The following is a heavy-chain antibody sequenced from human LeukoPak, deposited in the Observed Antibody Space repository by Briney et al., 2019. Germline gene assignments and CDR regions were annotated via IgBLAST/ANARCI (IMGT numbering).Heavy chain of an antibody. CDR2: VYYTGST. D-gene: IGHD3-16*01. CDR3: TRGAGWLIDY. J-gene: IGHJ4*02. Sequence: PSETLSLTCTVSGGSFSNYFWSWVRQPPGKGLEWIGFVYYTGSTSYNPSLRGRVTISADTSKNQFSLKLNSLTTADTAVYYCTRGAGWLIDYWGQGILVTVSS. V-gene: IGHV4-59*01. CDR1: GGSFSNYF.